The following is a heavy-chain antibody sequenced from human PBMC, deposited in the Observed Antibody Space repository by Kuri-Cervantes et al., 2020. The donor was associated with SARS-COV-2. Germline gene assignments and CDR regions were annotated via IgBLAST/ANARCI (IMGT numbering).Heavy chain of an antibody. CDR3: ARGPRYCSSTSCYPLDAFDI. J-gene: IGHJ3*02. CDR2: INGGNDNT. D-gene: IGHD2-2*01. CDR1: GYTFIDYY. Sequence: ASVKFSCKASGYTFIDYYMNWVRQAPGQRLEWMGWINGGNDNTRYSEKFQDRVTFTRDPSASTAYMELNSLRSEDTAVYYCARGPRYCSSTSCYPLDAFDIWGQGTMVTVSS. V-gene: IGHV1/OR15-3*02.